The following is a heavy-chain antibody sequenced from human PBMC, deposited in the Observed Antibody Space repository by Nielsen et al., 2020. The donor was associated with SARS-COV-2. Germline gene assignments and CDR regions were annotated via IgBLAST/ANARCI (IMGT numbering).Heavy chain of an antibody. D-gene: IGHD3-3*01. CDR2: ISSSGSTI. J-gene: IGHJ3*02. CDR3: AIIWSGYTDAFDI. Sequence: GESLKIPCAASGFTFSDYYMSWIRQAPGKGLEWVSYISSSGSTIYYADSVKGRFTISRDNAKNSLYLQMNSLRAEDTAVYYCAIIWSGYTDAFDIWGQGTMVTVSS. V-gene: IGHV3-11*04. CDR1: GFTFSDYY.